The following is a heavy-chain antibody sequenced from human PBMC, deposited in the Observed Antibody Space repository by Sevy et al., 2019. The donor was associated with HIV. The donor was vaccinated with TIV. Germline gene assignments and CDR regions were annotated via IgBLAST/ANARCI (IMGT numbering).Heavy chain of an antibody. V-gene: IGHV1-2*02. Sequence: ASVKVSCKASGYTFTGYYMHWVRQAPGQGLEWMGWINPNSGGTNYAQKFQGRVTMTRDTSISTAYMELSRLRSDDTAVYYCARAEYYYDSSDYSYYGMDVWGQGTTVTVSS. CDR1: GYTFTGYY. J-gene: IGHJ6*02. CDR2: INPNSGGT. D-gene: IGHD3-22*01. CDR3: ARAEYYYDSSDYSYYGMDV.